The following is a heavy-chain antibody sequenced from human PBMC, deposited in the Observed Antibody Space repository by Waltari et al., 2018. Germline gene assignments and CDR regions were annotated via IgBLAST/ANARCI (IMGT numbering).Heavy chain of an antibody. V-gene: IGHV3-30*01. Sequence: QVQLVESGGGVVQPGRSLRLSCAASGFTFSSYAMHWVRQAPGTGLEWVAVISYDGSNKYYADSVKGRFTISRDNAKNTLYLQMNSLRAEDTAVYYCARDLEVYATQQVYYYYGMDVWGQGTTVTVSS. CDR3: ARDLEVYATQQVYYYYGMDV. CDR1: GFTFSSYA. CDR2: ISYDGSNK. J-gene: IGHJ6*02. D-gene: IGHD2-8*01.